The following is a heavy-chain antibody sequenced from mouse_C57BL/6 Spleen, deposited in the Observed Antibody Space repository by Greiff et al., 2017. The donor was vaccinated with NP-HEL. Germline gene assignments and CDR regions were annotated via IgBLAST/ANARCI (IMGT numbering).Heavy chain of an antibody. V-gene: IGHV2-2*01. CDR1: GFSLTSYG. CDR3: ARNDCGSSVFDD. Sequence: QVQLKESGPGLVQPSQSLSITCTVSGFSLTSYGVHWVRQSPGKGLEWLGVIWSGGSTDYNAAFISRLSISKDNSQSQVFFKMNGLQAEDTAIYDCARNDCGSSVFDDWGQGTTLTVSS. CDR2: IWSGGST. J-gene: IGHJ2*01. D-gene: IGHD1-1*01.